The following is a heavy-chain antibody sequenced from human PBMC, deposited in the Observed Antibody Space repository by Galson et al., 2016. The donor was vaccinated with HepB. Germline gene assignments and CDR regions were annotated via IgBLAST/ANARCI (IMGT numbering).Heavy chain of an antibody. J-gene: IGHJ4*02. CDR3: ARDTSVWFVPAAMDY. CDR1: GFKFDDYA. CDR2: INWNSGTI. Sequence: SLRLSCAASGFKFDDYAMHWVRQIPGRGLEWVSGINWNSGTIVYAASVKGRFTISRDNSKNSLYLQMNSLRPEDAAFYYGARDTSVWFVPAAMDYWGQGNLVTVSS. D-gene: IGHD2-2*01. V-gene: IGHV3-9*01.